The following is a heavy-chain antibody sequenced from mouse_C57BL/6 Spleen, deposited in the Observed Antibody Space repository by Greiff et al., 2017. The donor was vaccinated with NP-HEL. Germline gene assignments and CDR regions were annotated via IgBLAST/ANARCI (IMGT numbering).Heavy chain of an antibody. Sequence: EVQLQQSGPELVKPGASVKISCKASGYTFTDYYMNWVKQSHGKSLEWIGDINPNNCGTSYNQKFKGKATLTVDKSSSTAYMELRSLTSEDSAVYYCAKGNYYFDYWGQGTTLTVSS. CDR1: GYTFTDYY. V-gene: IGHV1-26*01. CDR3: AKGNYYFDY. J-gene: IGHJ2*01. CDR2: INPNNCGT.